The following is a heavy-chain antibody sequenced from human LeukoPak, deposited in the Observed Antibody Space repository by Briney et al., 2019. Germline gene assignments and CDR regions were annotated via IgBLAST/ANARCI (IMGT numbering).Heavy chain of an antibody. CDR3: ALSYWYGSGLIDAFDI. D-gene: IGHD3-10*01. J-gene: IGHJ3*02. V-gene: IGHV2-5*02. CDR1: GFSLTTRGVG. CDR2: VYRDDDK. Sequence: ASGPTLVNPTQTLTLTCTFSGFSLTTRGVGVGCICQAPGKALEWLALVYRDDDKRYSPSLKSRLTFTKDTSKNQVVLRMTNMEPVDTGTYYCALSYWYGSGLIDAFDIWGQGTTVTVSS.